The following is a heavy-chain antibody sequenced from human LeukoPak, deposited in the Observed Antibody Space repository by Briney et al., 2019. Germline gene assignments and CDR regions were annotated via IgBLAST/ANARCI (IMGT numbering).Heavy chain of an antibody. J-gene: IGHJ6*02. CDR2: INPNSGGT. V-gene: IGHV1-2*02. Sequence: ASVKVSCKASGYTFTAYYIHWVRQAPGQGLEWMGWINPNSGGTNYAQKFQGRVTLTTDTSISTGHMELSRLTSDDTAVYYCAGIFCSSDSCYYFYGLDVWGQGTTVTVSS. CDR3: AGIFCSSDSCYYFYGLDV. D-gene: IGHD2-2*01. CDR1: GYTFTAYY.